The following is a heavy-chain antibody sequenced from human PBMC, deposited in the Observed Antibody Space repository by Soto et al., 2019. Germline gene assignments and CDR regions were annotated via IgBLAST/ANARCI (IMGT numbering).Heavy chain of an antibody. V-gene: IGHV4-4*07. CDR1: GGTLSGYY. J-gene: IGHJ5*02. Sequence: WETLSLTCTVPGGTLSGYYWTWIRQSAGGGLEWIGRIYSSGSTNYNPSLKSRVTISLDTSMSHFSLRLRSVSAADTAVYYCARGQRFSDWFDPWGQGTLVTVSS. D-gene: IGHD3-3*01. CDR2: IYSSGST. CDR3: ARGQRFSDWFDP.